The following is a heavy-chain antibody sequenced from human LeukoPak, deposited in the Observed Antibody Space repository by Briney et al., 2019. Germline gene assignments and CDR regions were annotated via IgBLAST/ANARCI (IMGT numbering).Heavy chain of an antibody. V-gene: IGHV3-33*01. CDR2: IWYDGSNK. CDR3: ARPNCSGDSCCFVPFDY. Sequence: GRSLRLSCAASGFTFSSYGMHWVRQSPGKGLEWVAVIWYDGSNKYYADSVKGRFTISRDDSTKTLYLQMNSLRAEDTAVYYCARPNCSGDSCCFVPFDYWGQGTLVTVSS. J-gene: IGHJ4*02. CDR1: GFTFSSYG. D-gene: IGHD2-15*01.